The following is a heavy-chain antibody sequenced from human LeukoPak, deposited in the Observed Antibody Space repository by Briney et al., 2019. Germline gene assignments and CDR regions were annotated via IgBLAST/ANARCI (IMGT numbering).Heavy chain of an antibody. CDR1: GGSISSSSYY. CDR2: IYYSGST. J-gene: IGHJ4*02. D-gene: IGHD3-10*01. V-gene: IGHV4-39*02. CDR3: ARDLEDYQNFGEMGF. Sequence: PSETLSLTCAVSGGSISSSSYYWGWIRQPPGKGLEWIGSIYYSGSTYYNPSLKSRVTISVDTSKNQFSLKLSSVTAADTAVYYCARDLEDYQNFGEMGFWGQGTLVTVSA.